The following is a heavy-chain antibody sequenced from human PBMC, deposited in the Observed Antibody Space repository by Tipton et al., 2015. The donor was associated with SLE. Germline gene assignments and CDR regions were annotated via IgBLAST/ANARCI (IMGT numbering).Heavy chain of an antibody. V-gene: IGHV4-39*07. CDR2: IYHSGTA. D-gene: IGHD6-6*01. CDR3: ARGRLARYFDL. J-gene: IGHJ2*01. CDR1: GGSISSSRYY. Sequence: TLSLTCTVSGGSISSSRYYWGWIRQPPGKGLEWIGSIYHSGTAYHNPSLKSRVTISVDTSKNQFSLKLSSVTAADTAVYYCARGRLARYFDLWGRGTLVTVSS.